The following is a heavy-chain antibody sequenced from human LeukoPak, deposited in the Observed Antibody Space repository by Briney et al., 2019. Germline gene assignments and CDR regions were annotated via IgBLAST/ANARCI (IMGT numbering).Heavy chain of an antibody. CDR2: INPDTGFT. V-gene: IGHV1-2*02. CDR3: VPTPEAYTSNWNV. D-gene: IGHD1-20*01. CDR1: GYKFVDDY. J-gene: IGHJ4*02. Sequence: ASVKVSCTASGYKFVDDYMHWVRQAPGQGLEFMGWINPDTGFTNYAQKFQGRVTLTRDTSISTAYMELRSLRSDDTAVYYCVPTPEAYTSNWNVWGRGTLVTVSS.